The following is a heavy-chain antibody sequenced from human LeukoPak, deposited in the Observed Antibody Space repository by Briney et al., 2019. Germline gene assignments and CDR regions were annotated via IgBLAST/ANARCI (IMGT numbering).Heavy chain of an antibody. Sequence: GGSLRLSCAASGFTFSSYAMHWVRQAPGKGLEWVAVISYDGSNKYYADSVKGRFTISRDNSKNTLYLQMNSLRAEDTAVYYCARDRSSGWEVDYWGQGTLVTVSS. CDR2: ISYDGSNK. D-gene: IGHD6-19*01. CDR1: GFTFSSYA. CDR3: ARDRSSGWEVDY. V-gene: IGHV3-30*04. J-gene: IGHJ4*02.